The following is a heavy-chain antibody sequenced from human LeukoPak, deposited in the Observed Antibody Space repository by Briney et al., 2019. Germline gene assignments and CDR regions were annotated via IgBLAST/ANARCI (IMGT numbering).Heavy chain of an antibody. D-gene: IGHD2-15*01. J-gene: IGHJ4*02. V-gene: IGHV4-34*01. CDR1: GGSFSVYY. CDR2: INHSGST. Sequence: SETLSLTCAVYGGSFSVYYWSWIRQPPGKGLEWIGEINHSGSTNYNPSLKSRVTISVDTSKNQFSLKLSSVTAADTAVYYCARGCSGGSCYPADPFDYWGQGTLVTVSS. CDR3: ARGCSGGSCYPADPFDY.